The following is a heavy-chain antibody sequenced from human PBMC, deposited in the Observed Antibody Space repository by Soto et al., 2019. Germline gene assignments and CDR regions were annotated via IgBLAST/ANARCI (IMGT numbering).Heavy chain of an antibody. CDR3: VKALYIWGVTGDY. Sequence: EVHLLESGGGLVQPGGSLRLACAASGFPFSDYGVSWVRQTPGKGLQWVSLITAGNGDTYYADSVKGRFTISRDNSKNTLYLQMNHLRVEDSAIYYCVKALYIWGVTGDYWGQGALVNVAS. V-gene: IGHV3-23*01. D-gene: IGHD3-16*01. CDR1: GFPFSDYG. J-gene: IGHJ4*02. CDR2: ITAGNGDT.